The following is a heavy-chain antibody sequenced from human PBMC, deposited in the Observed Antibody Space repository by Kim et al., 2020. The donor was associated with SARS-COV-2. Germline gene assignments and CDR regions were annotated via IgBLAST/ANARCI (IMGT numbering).Heavy chain of an antibody. Sequence: GGSLRLSCAASGFTFSSYGMHWVRQAPGKGLEWVAVISYDGSNKYYADSVKGRFTISRDNSKNTLYLQMNSLRAEDTAVYYCAKDYYQGYCSSTSCPIPLWGQGTLVTVSS. J-gene: IGHJ4*02. CDR3: AKDYYQGYCSSTSCPIPL. CDR1: GFTFSSYG. D-gene: IGHD2-2*01. CDR2: ISYDGSNK. V-gene: IGHV3-30*18.